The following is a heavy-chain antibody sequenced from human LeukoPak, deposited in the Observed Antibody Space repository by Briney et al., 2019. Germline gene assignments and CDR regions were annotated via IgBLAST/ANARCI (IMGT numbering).Heavy chain of an antibody. J-gene: IGHJ6*02. V-gene: IGHV1-46*01. CDR2: INPSGGST. CDR3: AGVYQLLSYYYGMDV. CDR1: GYTFTSYY. Sequence: ASVKVSCKASGYTFTSYYMHWVRQAPGQGLEWMGMINPSGGSTSYAQKFQGRVTMTRDTSTSTVYMELSSLRSEDTDVYYCAGVYQLLSYYYGMDVWGQGTTVTVSS. D-gene: IGHD2-2*01.